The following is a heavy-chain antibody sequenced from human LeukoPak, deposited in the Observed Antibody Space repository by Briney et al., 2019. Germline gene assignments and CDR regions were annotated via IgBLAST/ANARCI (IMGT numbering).Heavy chain of an antibody. V-gene: IGHV5-51*01. D-gene: IGHD3-10*01. J-gene: IGHJ5*02. Sequence: GESLKISCKGSGYTFSNYWIGWVRQMPGKGLEWMGIIYPGDSDTRYSPSFQGRVTMSVDKSTSTASLQWSSLKASDAAMYYCARVSPMIRGVIKWFDPWGQGTLVTVSS. CDR1: GYTFSNYW. CDR2: IYPGDSDT. CDR3: ARVSPMIRGVIKWFDP.